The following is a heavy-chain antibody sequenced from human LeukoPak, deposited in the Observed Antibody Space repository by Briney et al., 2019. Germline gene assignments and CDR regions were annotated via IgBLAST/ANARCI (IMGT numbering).Heavy chain of an antibody. CDR3: ARKATLTGIPGWSDP. CDR2: ISASGDST. V-gene: IGHV3-23*01. D-gene: IGHD2-21*02. CDR1: GFTFSSHA. J-gene: IGHJ5*02. Sequence: GGLQRLSCAASGFTFSSHAMRWGRQAPGKGLEWVSSISASGDSTYYADSVKGRFTISRDSANNMVYLQMNSLRAEDTAIYYCARKATLTGIPGWSDPWGQGPL.